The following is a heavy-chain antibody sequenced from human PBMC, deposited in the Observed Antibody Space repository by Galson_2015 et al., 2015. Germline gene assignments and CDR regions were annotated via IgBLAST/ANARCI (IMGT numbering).Heavy chain of an antibody. Sequence: SVKVSCKASGYTFSSYYIHWVRQAPGQGLEWMAITNPSDGGTNYAQKFQDRVTMTSDTSTSTVYMELSSLRSEDTAVYYRARDGSVGGYDFDFWGRGTLVTVSS. V-gene: IGHV1-46*01. CDR3: ARDGSVGGYDFDF. D-gene: IGHD5-12*01. CDR2: TNPSDGGT. CDR1: GYTFSSYY. J-gene: IGHJ4*02.